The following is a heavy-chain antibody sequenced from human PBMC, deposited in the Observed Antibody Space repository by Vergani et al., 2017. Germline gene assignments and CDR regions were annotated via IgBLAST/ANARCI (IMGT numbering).Heavy chain of an antibody. CDR1: GYTFSNDY. Sequence: QVQVVQSGAEVKKSGASLKVSCKTSGYTFSNDYMHWGRQAPGQGLEWMGIINPSGGHTNYAQKSQGRVTMTRDTSTSTVYMELSSLRSEDTAIYYCARGDYGILTGYRYWGQGTLVTVSA. V-gene: IGHV1-46*03. D-gene: IGHD3-9*01. CDR3: ARGDYGILTGYRY. J-gene: IGHJ4*02. CDR2: INPSGGHT.